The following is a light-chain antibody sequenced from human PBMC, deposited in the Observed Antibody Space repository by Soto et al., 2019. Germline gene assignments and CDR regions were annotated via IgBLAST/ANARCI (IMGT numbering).Light chain of an antibody. CDR1: NSDVGAYNY. Sequence: QSVLTQPASVSGSPGQSITISCTGSNSDVGAYNYVSWYQQHPGKAPKLIIYEVNNRPSGVSHRFSGSKSGNTASLTISGLQADDAADYYCASYTISSTRVFGGGTKLTVL. CDR2: EVN. V-gene: IGLV2-14*01. CDR3: ASYTISSTRV. J-gene: IGLJ3*02.